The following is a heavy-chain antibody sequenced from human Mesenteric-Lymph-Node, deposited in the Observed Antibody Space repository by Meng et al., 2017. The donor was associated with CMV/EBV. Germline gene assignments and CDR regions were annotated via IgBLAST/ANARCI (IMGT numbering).Heavy chain of an antibody. CDR2: IFYSGSA. D-gene: IGHD3-10*01. Sequence: QLHLQESGPRRVKPSETLSLKSTVSGGSISSSWHYWGWIRQPPGKGLEWIGSIFYSGSAHYNPALESRVTISIDKSKNEFFLNLGSMTAADTAMYFCARDTLTYSYGPGWIDPWGQGTLVTVSS. J-gene: IGHJ5*02. CDR1: GGSISSSWHY. CDR3: ARDTLTYSYGPGWIDP. V-gene: IGHV4-39*02.